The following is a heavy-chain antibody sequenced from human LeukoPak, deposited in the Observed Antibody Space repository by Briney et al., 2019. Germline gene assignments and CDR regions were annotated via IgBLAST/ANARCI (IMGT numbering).Heavy chain of an antibody. Sequence: GGSLRLSCAASGFTFSSYAMHWVRQAPGKGLEWVAVISYDGSNKYYADSVKGRFTISRDNSKNTLYLQMNSLRAEDTAVYYCANLLRGSSGYDDFDYWGQGTLVTVFS. CDR3: ANLLRGSSGYDDFDY. V-gene: IGHV3-30*04. CDR1: GFTFSSYA. D-gene: IGHD5-12*01. CDR2: ISYDGSNK. J-gene: IGHJ4*02.